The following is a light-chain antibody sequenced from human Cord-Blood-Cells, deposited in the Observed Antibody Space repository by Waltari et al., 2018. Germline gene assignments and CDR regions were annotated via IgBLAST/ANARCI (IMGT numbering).Light chain of an antibody. J-gene: IGKJ4*01. V-gene: IGKV3-11*01. CDR2: DAS. CDR1: QSVSSY. CDR3: QQRSNWPPLT. Sequence: EIVFTQSPVTLSLSPGDSATLSFRASQSVSSYLAWYQQKPGQAPRLLLYDASNRATGIPARFSGSGSGTDFTLTISSLEPEDFAVYYCQQRSNWPPLTFGGGTKVEIK.